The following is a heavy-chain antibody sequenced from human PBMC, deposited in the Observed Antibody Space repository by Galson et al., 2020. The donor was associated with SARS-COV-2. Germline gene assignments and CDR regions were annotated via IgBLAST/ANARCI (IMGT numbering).Heavy chain of an antibody. Sequence: QLGESLKISCAASGFTFSSYGMHWVRQAPGKGLEWVAVISYDGSNKYYADSVKGRFTISRDNSKNTLYLQMNSLRAEDTAVYYCARSYDYGDYGPPSDAFDYWGQGTLVTVSS. CDR1: GFTFSSYG. J-gene: IGHJ4*02. CDR3: ARSYDYGDYGPPSDAFDY. CDR2: ISYDGSNK. V-gene: IGHV3-30*03. D-gene: IGHD4-17*01.